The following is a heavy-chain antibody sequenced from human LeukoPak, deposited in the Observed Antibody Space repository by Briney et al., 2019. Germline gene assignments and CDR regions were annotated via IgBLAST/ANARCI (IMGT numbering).Heavy chain of an antibody. CDR1: DSTPIING. CDR3: AKANLREFDY. Sequence: GGSLRLSCVASDSTPIINGMPWVRQAPAKGLEWVAVLWSDASNRYYADSVKGRFTISRDISKNTLYLQMSSLRPEDTAVYYCAKANLREFDYWGQGTLVTVSS. CDR2: LWSDASNR. V-gene: IGHV3-30*02. J-gene: IGHJ4*02.